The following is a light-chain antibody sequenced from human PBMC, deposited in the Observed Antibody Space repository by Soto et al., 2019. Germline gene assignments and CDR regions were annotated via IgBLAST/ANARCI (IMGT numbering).Light chain of an antibody. CDR2: DAS. Sequence: CAFLLSLPAAARVTSTCRANQGISSYLAWYQQKPGKAPKLLIYDASTLQSGVPSRFSGSGSGTEFTLTISSLQPEDFATYYCQQYETFSGTFGPGTKVDIK. CDR1: QGISSY. CDR3: QQYETFSGT. J-gene: IGKJ1*01. V-gene: IGKV1-9*01.